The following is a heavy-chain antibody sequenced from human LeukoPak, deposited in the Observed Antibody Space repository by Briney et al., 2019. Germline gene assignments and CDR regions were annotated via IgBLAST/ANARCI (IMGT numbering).Heavy chain of an antibody. CDR1: GGSISSYY. CDR3: ARDSTIFGPNSDAFDI. CDR2: IYTSGST. Sequence: PSETLSLTCTVSGGSISSYYWSWIRQPAGKGLEWIGRIYTSGSTNYNPSLKSRVTMSVDTSKNQFSLKLSSVTAADTAVYYCARDSTIFGPNSDAFDIWGQGTMVTVSS. D-gene: IGHD3-3*01. V-gene: IGHV4-4*07. J-gene: IGHJ3*02.